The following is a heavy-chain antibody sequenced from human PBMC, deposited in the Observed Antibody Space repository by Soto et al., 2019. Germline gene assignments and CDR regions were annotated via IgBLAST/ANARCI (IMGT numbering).Heavy chain of an antibody. Sequence: ASVKVSCKASGYTFTSYDINWVRRATGQGLEWMGWMNPNSGNTGYAQKFQGRVTMTRNTSISTAYMELSSLRSEDTAVYYCARGLSVLLWFGSYGMDVWGQGTTVTVSS. V-gene: IGHV1-8*01. CDR2: MNPNSGNT. CDR1: GYTFTSYD. D-gene: IGHD3-10*01. J-gene: IGHJ6*02. CDR3: ARGLSVLLWFGSYGMDV.